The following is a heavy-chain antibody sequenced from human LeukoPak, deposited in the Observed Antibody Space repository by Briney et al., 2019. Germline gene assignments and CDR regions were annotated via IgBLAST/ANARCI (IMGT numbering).Heavy chain of an antibody. D-gene: IGHD5-18*01. J-gene: IGHJ4*02. Sequence: SETLSLTCTVSGGSISSGDSYWIWIRQHPEKGLEWTGYFYDSGYYNPSLKGRGTISVDTSKNQFSLELTSVTPADTAVYYCASEMGGGYIYGVWGQGTLVTVSS. CDR3: ASEMGGGYIYGV. V-gene: IGHV4-31*03. CDR2: FYDSG. CDR1: GGSISSGDSY.